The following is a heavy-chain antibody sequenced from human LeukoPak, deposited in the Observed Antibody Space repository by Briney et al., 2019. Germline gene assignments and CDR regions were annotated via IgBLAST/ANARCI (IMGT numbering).Heavy chain of an antibody. D-gene: IGHD3-3*01. V-gene: IGHV3-23*01. Sequence: GGSLRLSCVASGFTFSSYAMTWVRQAPGKGLEWVSAMTTSDTYYADSVKGRFTISRDNSKNTLSLQMNSLRAEDTAVYYCAKDRGNFWSGDALDIWGQGTVVTVSS. CDR2: MTTSDT. CDR1: GFTFSSYA. J-gene: IGHJ3*02. CDR3: AKDRGNFWSGDALDI.